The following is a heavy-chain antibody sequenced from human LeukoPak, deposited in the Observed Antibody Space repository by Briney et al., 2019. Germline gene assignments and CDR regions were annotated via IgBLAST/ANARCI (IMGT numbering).Heavy chain of an antibody. CDR1: GYTFTGHY. CDR2: INPNSGGT. Sequence: ASVKVSCKASGYTFTGHYMHWVRQAPGQGLEWMGWINPNSGGTSYAQKFQGRVTMTKDTSTSTASMELSRLRSDDTAVYYCARDSGSSGFPFDYWGQGTLVTVSS. CDR3: ARDSGSSGFPFDY. V-gene: IGHV1-2*02. D-gene: IGHD6-19*01. J-gene: IGHJ4*02.